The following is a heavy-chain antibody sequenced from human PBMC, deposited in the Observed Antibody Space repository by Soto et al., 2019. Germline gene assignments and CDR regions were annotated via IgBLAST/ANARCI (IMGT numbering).Heavy chain of an antibody. Sequence: GGSLRLSCAASGFTFSSYGMHWVRQAPGKGLEWVAVIWYDGSNKYYADSVKGRFTISRDNSKNTLYLQMNSLRAEDTAVYYCARDPKVSVTTSHYYYMDVWGKGTTVTVSS. CDR2: IWYDGSNK. J-gene: IGHJ6*03. CDR3: ARDPKVSVTTSHYYYMDV. D-gene: IGHD4-17*01. V-gene: IGHV3-33*01. CDR1: GFTFSSYG.